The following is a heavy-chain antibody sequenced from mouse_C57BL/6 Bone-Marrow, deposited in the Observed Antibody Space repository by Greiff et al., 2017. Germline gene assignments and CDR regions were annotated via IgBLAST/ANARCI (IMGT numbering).Heavy chain of an antibody. V-gene: IGHV10-1*01. CDR2: IRSKSNNYAT. CDR1: GFSFNTYA. CDR3: VRQRGSTGPWFAY. D-gene: IGHD4-1*02. J-gene: IGHJ3*01. Sequence: EVKLVESGGGLVQPKGSLKLSCAASGFSFNTYAMNWVRQAPGKGLEWVARIRSKSNNYATYYADSVKDRFTISRDDSESMLYLQMNNLKTEDTAMYYCVRQRGSTGPWFAYWGQGTLVTVSA.